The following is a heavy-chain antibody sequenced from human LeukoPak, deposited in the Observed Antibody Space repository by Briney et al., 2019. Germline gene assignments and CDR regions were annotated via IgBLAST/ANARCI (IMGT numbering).Heavy chain of an antibody. D-gene: IGHD3-9*01. V-gene: IGHV3-30*04. CDR3: ARGDDILPGYYLDY. J-gene: IGHJ4*02. CDR2: ISYDGSTK. Sequence: GGSLRLSCAASGFTFSNFAMHWVRQAPGKGLEWVALISYDGSTKYNEDSVKGRFTISRDDSKNTLYLQMNSLRAEDTAVYYCARGDDILPGYYLDYWGQGTLVTVSS. CDR1: GFTFSNFA.